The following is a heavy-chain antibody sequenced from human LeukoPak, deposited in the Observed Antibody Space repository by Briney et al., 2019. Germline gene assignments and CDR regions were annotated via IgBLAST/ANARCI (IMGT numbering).Heavy chain of an antibody. D-gene: IGHD3-22*01. V-gene: IGHV7-4-1*02. CDR1: GYTFTSYA. CDR2: INTNTGNP. J-gene: IGHJ4*02. CDR3: ARRTYYYDSSGYPFSY. Sequence: ASVKVSCKASGYTFTSYAMNWVRQAPGQGLEWMGWINTNTGNPTYAQGFTGRFVFSLDTSVSTAYLQISSLKAEDTAVYYCARRTYYYDSSGYPFSYWGQGTLVTVSS.